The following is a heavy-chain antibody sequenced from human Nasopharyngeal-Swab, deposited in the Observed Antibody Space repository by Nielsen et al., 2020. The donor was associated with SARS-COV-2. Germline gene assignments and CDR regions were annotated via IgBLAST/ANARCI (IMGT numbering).Heavy chain of an antibody. D-gene: IGHD3-3*01. CDR1: GYILSELS. CDR3: AFGGYYGMDV. J-gene: IGHJ6*02. V-gene: IGHV1-24*01. Sequence: ASVKVSCKVSGYILSELSMHWVRQAPGKGLEWMGGFDPEDGETIYAQKFQGRVTMTEDTSTDTAYMELSSLRSEDTAVYYCAFGGYYGMDVWGQGTTVTVSS. CDR2: FDPEDGET.